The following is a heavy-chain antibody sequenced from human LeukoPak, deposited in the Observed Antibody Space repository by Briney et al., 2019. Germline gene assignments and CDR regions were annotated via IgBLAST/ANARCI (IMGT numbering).Heavy chain of an antibody. CDR1: GGSISSHH. CDR2: IYYSGST. V-gene: IGHV4-59*11. J-gene: IGHJ4*02. D-gene: IGHD3-10*01. Sequence: PSETLSLTCTVSGGSISSHHWSWIRQPPGKGLEWIGYIYYSGSTNYNPSLKSRVTISVDTSKNQFSLKLSSVTAADTAVYYCARKLWFGELIFDYWGQGTLVTVSS. CDR3: ARKLWFGELIFDY.